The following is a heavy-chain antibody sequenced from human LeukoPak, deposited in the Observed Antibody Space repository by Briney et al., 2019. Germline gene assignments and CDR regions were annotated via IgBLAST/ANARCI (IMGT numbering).Heavy chain of an antibody. CDR3: ARGPPPDFDY. Sequence: SETLSLTCTVSGDSISSYYWSWLRQPAGKGLEWIGRIHPSGSTNYNPSLKSRLTLSVDTSKNQFSLKLSSVTAADTAVYYCARGPPPDFDYWGRGTLVTVSS. V-gene: IGHV4-4*07. CDR1: GDSISSYY. CDR2: IHPSGST. J-gene: IGHJ4*02.